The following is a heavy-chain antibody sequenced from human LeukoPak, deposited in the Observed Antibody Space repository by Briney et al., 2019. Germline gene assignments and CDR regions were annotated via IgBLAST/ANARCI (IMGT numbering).Heavy chain of an antibody. Sequence: GGSLRLSCAASGFSFTNYWMSWVRQAPGKGLELVANIKQDRSEKYYVDSVKGRFTISRDNAKNSLYLQMNSLRAEDTAVYYCARDSIAVSADLGYWGQGTLITVSS. V-gene: IGHV3-7*01. CDR1: GFSFTNYW. J-gene: IGHJ4*02. CDR2: IKQDRSEK. CDR3: ARDSIAVSADLGY. D-gene: IGHD6-19*01.